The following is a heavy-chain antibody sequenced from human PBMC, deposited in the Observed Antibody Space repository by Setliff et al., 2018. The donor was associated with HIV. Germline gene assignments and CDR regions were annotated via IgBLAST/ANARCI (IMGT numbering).Heavy chain of an antibody. D-gene: IGHD6-19*01. J-gene: IGHJ6*02. CDR1: NYSISSAYY. Sequence: SDTLSLTCAVSNYSISSAYYWGWIRHPPGKGLEWIGSIYHSGSTYYNPSLKSRVTISVDTSKNQFSLKLSSVTAADPAVYYCARRPAGAVAGGYGMDVWGQGTTVTVSS. CDR2: IYHSGST. V-gene: IGHV4-38-2*01. CDR3: ARRPAGAVAGGYGMDV.